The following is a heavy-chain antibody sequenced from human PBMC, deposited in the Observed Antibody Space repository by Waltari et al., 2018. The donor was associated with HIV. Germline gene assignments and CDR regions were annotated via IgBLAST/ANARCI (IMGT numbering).Heavy chain of an antibody. CDR2: INQAGTER. V-gene: IGHV3-7*01. J-gene: IGHJ4*02. CDR1: GFTFSFYW. CDR3: ATTHGSGAYDNDFDY. D-gene: IGHD3-10*01. Sequence: EVKLEESGGGWVQPGGSLTLTCEASGFTFSFYWLSWVRQAPGKGLEWVANINQAGTERHYVDSVRGRFTISRDNGKTSLLLQMNSLSVEDTAVYYCATTHGSGAYDNDFDYWGQGTLV.